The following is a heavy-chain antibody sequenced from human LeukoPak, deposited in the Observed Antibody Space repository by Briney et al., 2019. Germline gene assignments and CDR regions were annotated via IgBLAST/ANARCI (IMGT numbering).Heavy chain of an antibody. V-gene: IGHV3-74*01. CDR2: INSDGIST. CDR3: AREVAVTGHFDY. J-gene: IGHJ4*02. CDR1: GFTSASYW. D-gene: IGHD6-19*01. Sequence: PGGSLRLFCSASGFTSASYWMHWVRQAPGKGLVWVSGINSDGISTTYADSVRGRFTISRDNAKNTLYLQMNSLRAEDTAVYYCAREVAVTGHFDYWGQGTLVTVSS.